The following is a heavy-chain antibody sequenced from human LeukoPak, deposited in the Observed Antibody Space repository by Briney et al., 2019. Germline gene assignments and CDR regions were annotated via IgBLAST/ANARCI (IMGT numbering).Heavy chain of an antibody. CDR1: GGSISSYY. CDR2: IYYSGT. V-gene: IGHV4-59*08. J-gene: IGHJ4*02. CDR3: ATTGYISGWHESGTRSFDY. D-gene: IGHD6-19*01. Sequence: SETLSLTCTVSGGSISSYYWSWIRQPPGKGLEWIGYIYYSGTDYNPSLKSRVTMSVDTSKNQFSLKLTSVTAADTAAYYCATTGYISGWHESGTRSFDYWGQGTLVTVSS.